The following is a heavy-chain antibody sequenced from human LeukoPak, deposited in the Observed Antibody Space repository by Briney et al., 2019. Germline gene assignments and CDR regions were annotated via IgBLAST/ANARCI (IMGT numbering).Heavy chain of an antibody. J-gene: IGHJ6*02. D-gene: IGHD3-10*01. CDR1: GFSFSHYS. CDR3: AKNTWKSSDSGRGRMDV. Sequence: GGSLRLSWAASGFSFSHYSMTWARQASGKGLEWISYIGVGGRPTNYADSVKARFTISRDDAQNSLYLQMNSLRAEDTAVYYCAKNTWKSSDSGRGRMDVWGQGTTVTVSS. CDR2: IGVGGRPT. V-gene: IGHV3-48*01.